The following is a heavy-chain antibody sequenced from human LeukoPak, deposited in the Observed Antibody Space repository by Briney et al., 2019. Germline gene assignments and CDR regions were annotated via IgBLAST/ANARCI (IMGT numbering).Heavy chain of an antibody. CDR1: GFTFSSYA. J-gene: IGHJ4*02. D-gene: IGHD3-22*01. Sequence: PGGSLRLSCAASGFTFSSYAMSWVRQAPGKGLEWVSAISGSGGSTYYADSVKGRFTISRDNSKNTLYLQMNSLRAEDTAVYYCAKALSMIVVVIPRVGFDYWGQGTLVTVSS. CDR3: AKALSMIVVVIPRVGFDY. V-gene: IGHV3-23*01. CDR2: ISGSGGST.